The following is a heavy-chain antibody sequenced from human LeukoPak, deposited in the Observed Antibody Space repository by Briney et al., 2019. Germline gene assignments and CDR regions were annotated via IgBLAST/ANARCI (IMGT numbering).Heavy chain of an antibody. CDR2: IYTSGST. CDR1: GGSISSSSYY. V-gene: IGHV4-39*07. J-gene: IGHJ3*02. CDR3: ARVTLYDAFDI. Sequence: SETLSLTCTVSGGSISSSSYYWGWIRQPPGKGLEWIGRIYTSGSTNYNPSLKSRVTISVDTSKNQFSLKLSSVTAADTAVYYCARVTLYDAFDIWGQGTMVTVSS.